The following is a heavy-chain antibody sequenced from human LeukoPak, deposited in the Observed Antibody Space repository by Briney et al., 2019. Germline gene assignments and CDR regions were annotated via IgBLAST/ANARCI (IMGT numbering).Heavy chain of an antibody. J-gene: IGHJ3*02. Sequence: PSETLSLTCTVSGGSISSSSYYWGWIRQPPGKGLEWIGSIYYSGSTYYNPSLKSRVTISVDTSKNQFSLKLSSVTAADTAVYYCAREAAGYCSGGSCYSGRVLGAFDIWGQGTMVTVSS. CDR3: AREAAGYCSGGSCYSGRVLGAFDI. CDR2: IYYSGST. V-gene: IGHV4-39*07. CDR1: GGSISSSSYY. D-gene: IGHD2-15*01.